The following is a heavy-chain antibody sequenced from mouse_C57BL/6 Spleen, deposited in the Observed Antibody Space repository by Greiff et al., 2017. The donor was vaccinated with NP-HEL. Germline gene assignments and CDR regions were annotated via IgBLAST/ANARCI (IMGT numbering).Heavy chain of an antibody. J-gene: IGHJ4*01. Sequence: VQLQQSGPELVKPGASVKISCKASGYAFSSSWMNWVKQRPGQGLEWIGRIYPGDGDTNYNGKFKGKATLTADTSSSTAYLHISSQTSEDSAVYLCTRVNYEGISYEDAMDYWGQGTSVTVSS. D-gene: IGHD2-12*01. CDR1: GYAFSSSW. CDR2: IYPGDGDT. V-gene: IGHV1-82*01. CDR3: TRVNYEGISYEDAMDY.